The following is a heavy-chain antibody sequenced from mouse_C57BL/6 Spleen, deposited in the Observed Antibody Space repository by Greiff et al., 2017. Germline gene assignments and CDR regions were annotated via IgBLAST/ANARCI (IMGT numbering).Heavy chain of an antibody. V-gene: IGHV10-1*01. D-gene: IGHD2-1*01. CDR1: GFSFNTYA. Sequence: EVMLVESGGGLVQPKGSLKLSCAASGFSFNTYAMNWVRQAPGKGLEWVARIRSKSNNYATYYADSVKDRFTISRDDSESMLYLQMNNLKTEDTAMYYCVRQAYGNYRAMDYWGQGTSVTVSS. CDR2: IRSKSNNYAT. CDR3: VRQAYGNYRAMDY. J-gene: IGHJ4*01.